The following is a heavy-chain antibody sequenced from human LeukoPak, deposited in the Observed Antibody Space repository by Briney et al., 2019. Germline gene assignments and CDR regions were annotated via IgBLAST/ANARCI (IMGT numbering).Heavy chain of an antibody. J-gene: IGHJ6*02. CDR2: ISAYNGNT. Sequence: GASVKVSCKASGYTFTSYGISWVRQAPGQGLEWMGWISAYNGNTNYAQKLQGRVTMTTDTSTSTAYMELRSLRSDDTAVYYCARDSSSGWFEYYYYGMDVWGQGTTVTVSS. V-gene: IGHV1-18*01. CDR1: GYTFTSYG. D-gene: IGHD6-19*01. CDR3: ARDSSSGWFEYYYYGMDV.